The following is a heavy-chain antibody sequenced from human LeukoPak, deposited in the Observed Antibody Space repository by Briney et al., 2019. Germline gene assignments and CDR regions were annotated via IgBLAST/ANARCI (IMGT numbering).Heavy chain of an antibody. J-gene: IGHJ4*02. CDR3: ARALLWFGEPLDY. CDR1: GYTFTSYA. D-gene: IGHD3-10*01. Sequence: ASVKVSCKASGYTFTSYAMHWVRQAPGHRLEWMGWINAGNGNTKYSQKFQGRVTITRDTSASTAYMELSSLSSEDTAVYYCARALLWFGEPLDYWGQGTLVTVSS. CDR2: INAGNGNT. V-gene: IGHV1-3*01.